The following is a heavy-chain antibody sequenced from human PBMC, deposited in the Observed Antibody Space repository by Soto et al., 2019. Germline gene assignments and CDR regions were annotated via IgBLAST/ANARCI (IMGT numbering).Heavy chain of an antibody. V-gene: IGHV1-8*01. Sequence: ASVKVSCKASGYTFTSYEINWVRQAPGQRLEWMGWMNPNSGNTGYAQKYQERVTITRNTSISTAYMELSSLRSEDTAVYYCAAAKSFSGWDVFDDWGQGTLVTVSS. CDR1: GYTFTSYE. CDR3: AAAKSFSGWDVFDD. CDR2: MNPNSGNT. D-gene: IGHD6-19*01. J-gene: IGHJ4*02.